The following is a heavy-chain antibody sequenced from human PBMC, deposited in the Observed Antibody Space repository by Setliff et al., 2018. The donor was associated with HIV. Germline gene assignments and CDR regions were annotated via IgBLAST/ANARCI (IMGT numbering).Heavy chain of an antibody. J-gene: IGHJ4*02. CDR1: GFTFSNAW. CDR2: IKSKTVGETT. Sequence: GGSLRLSCAASGFTFSNAWMSWVRQAPGKGLEWVGRIKSKTVGETTDYAAPVKGRFTISRDDSKNTLYLQMNSLKTEDTAVYYCTLALSAPFYDSYGHSECFDYWGQGTLVTVSS. CDR3: TLALSAPFYDSYGHSECFDY. D-gene: IGHD5-18*01. V-gene: IGHV3-15*01.